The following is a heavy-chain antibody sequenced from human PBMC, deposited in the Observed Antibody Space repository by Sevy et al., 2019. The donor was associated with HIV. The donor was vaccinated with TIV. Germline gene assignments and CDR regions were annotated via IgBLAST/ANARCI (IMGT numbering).Heavy chain of an antibody. D-gene: IGHD2-8*02. J-gene: IGHJ4*02. CDR1: RFTFSNYW. CDR2: IKQDGSET. V-gene: IGHV3-7*01. CDR3: VTGGLDH. Sequence: GGSLKLSCAASRFTFSNYWMNWVRQAPGKGLEWVANIKQDGSETDYVDFVKGRFTISRDNAKNSLYLQMNSLRAEDTAVYYCVTGGLDHWGQGTLVTVSS.